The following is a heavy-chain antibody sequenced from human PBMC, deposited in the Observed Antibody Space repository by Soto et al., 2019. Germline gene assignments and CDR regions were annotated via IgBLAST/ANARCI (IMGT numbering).Heavy chain of an antibody. J-gene: IGHJ4*02. Sequence: GGSLRLSCAASGFSFSRYGMHWVRQAPGKGLEWVAVIWHDGSNKYYADSVKGRFTISRDNSKNTVYLQMNSLRAEDTAVYYCARDNIVALYYFDYWGQGALVTSPQ. V-gene: IGHV3-33*01. D-gene: IGHD5-12*01. CDR1: GFSFSRYG. CDR3: ARDNIVALYYFDY. CDR2: IWHDGSNK.